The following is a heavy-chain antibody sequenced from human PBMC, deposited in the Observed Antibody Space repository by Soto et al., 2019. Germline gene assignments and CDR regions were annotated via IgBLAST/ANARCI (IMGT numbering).Heavy chain of an antibody. Sequence: PGGSLRLSCAASGFTFSNAWMNWVRQAPGKGLEWVGRIKSKTDGGTTDYAAPVKGRFTISRDDSKNTLYLQMNSLKTEDTAVYYCTTSNYYDSSGYHGFFDYWGQGTLVTVSS. J-gene: IGHJ4*02. CDR1: GFTFSNAW. CDR3: TTSNYYDSSGYHGFFDY. V-gene: IGHV3-15*07. CDR2: IKSKTDGGTT. D-gene: IGHD3-22*01.